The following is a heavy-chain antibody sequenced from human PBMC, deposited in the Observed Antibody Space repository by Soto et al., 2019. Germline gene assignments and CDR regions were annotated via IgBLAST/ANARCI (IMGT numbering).Heavy chain of an antibody. D-gene: IGHD6-13*01. V-gene: IGHV5-51*01. CDR1: GYSFTSYW. CDR2: IYPGDSDT. Sequence: GESLKISCKGSGYSFTSYWIGWVRQMPGKGLEWMGIIYPGDSDTRYSPSFQGQVTISADKSISTAYLQWSSLKASDTAMYYCARQRHSSSWSNYYYYGMDVWGQGTTVTVSS. J-gene: IGHJ6*02. CDR3: ARQRHSSSWSNYYYYGMDV.